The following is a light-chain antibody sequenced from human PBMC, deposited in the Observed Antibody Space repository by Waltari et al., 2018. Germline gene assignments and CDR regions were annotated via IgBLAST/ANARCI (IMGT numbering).Light chain of an antibody. J-gene: IGKJ3*01. Sequence: DIQMTQSPSSLSASVGDRVTITCRASQTIINFLNWYQQKQGEAPKVLIYGASSLQSGVPSRFSGSGSGTDFTLTISSLQPEDFATYYCQQSYTTPRTFGPGTKVDIK. V-gene: IGKV1-39*01. CDR3: QQSYTTPRT. CDR2: GAS. CDR1: QTIINF.